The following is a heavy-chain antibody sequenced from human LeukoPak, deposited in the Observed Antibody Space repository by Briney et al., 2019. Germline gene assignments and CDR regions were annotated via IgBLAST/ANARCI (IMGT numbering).Heavy chain of an antibody. V-gene: IGHV3-48*03. CDR1: GFTFSSYE. CDR2: ISSSGSTI. D-gene: IGHD4-17*01. Sequence: GGSLRLSCAASGFTFSSYEMNWVRQAPGKGLEWVSYISSSGSTIYYADSVKGRFTISRDNAKNSLYLQMNSLRAEDMAVYYCVRPETTVTSNYYYYGMDVWGQGTTVTVSS. CDR3: VRPETTVTSNYYYYGMDV. J-gene: IGHJ6*02.